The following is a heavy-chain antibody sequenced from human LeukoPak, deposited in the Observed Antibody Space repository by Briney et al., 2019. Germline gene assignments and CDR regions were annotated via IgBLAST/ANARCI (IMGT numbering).Heavy chain of an antibody. D-gene: IGHD2-2*01. Sequence: SETLXXTCTVSGGSISSYYWSWLRQPPGKGLEGIGYINYSGSTNYNPSLTSRVTISLDTSKNQFSLKLNSVTAADTAVYYCAREGAAPMYYYYMDVWGKGTTVTVSS. J-gene: IGHJ6*03. CDR3: AREGAAPMYYYYMDV. CDR2: INYSGST. CDR1: GGSISSYY. V-gene: IGHV4-59*01.